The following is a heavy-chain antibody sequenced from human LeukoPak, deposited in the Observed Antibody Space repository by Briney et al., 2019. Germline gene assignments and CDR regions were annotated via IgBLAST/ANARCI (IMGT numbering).Heavy chain of an antibody. CDR1: DSNIHTYS. CDR2: MSGGGLST. D-gene: IGHD2-15*01. J-gene: IGHJ4*02. Sequence: GGSLRLSRGAPDSNIHTYSLTWLRQVPGKGLAWVTGMSGGGLSTYYARSVKGRFTISRDHSKNTFYLETNSLGADDTALYYCAKDGEYCSGGSCYRPPFDYWGQGTLVTVSS. V-gene: IGHV3-23*01. CDR3: AKDGEYCSGGSCYRPPFDY.